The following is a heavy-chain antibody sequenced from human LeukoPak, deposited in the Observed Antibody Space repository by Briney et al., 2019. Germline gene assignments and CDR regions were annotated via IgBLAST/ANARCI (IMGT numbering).Heavy chain of an antibody. D-gene: IGHD2/OR15-2a*01. J-gene: IGHJ2*01. Sequence: GRSLRLSCAASGFTFSSYGMHWVRQAPGKGLEWVAVIWYDGSNKYYPDSEQGRFTISRDNSKNTLYLQVNSLRAEDTAVYYCARDRSMSGWYIDLWGRGTLVTVSS. V-gene: IGHV3-33*01. CDR3: ARDRSMSGWYIDL. CDR2: IWYDGSNK. CDR1: GFTFSSYG.